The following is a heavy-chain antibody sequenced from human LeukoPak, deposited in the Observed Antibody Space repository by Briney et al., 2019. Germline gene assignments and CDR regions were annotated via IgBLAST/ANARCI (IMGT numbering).Heavy chain of an antibody. CDR1: GFTFSYYG. CDR3: AKDGLAAAGWFDY. D-gene: IGHD6-13*01. V-gene: IGHV3-30*18. J-gene: IGHJ4*02. CDR2: ISYDGSSK. Sequence: PGGSLRLSCAASGFTFSYYGMHWVRQAPGKGLEWVAVISYDGSSKYYADSVKGRFTISRDNPKNTLYLQMNSLRAEDTAVYYCAKDGLAAAGWFDYWGQGTLVTVSS.